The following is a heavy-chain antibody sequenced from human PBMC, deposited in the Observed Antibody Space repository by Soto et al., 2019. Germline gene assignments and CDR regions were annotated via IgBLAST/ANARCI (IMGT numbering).Heavy chain of an antibody. Sequence: SVKVSCKASGGSFSSLVISWLRQAPGQGPEWMGGINPMLGVANFAQKFQDRVTITADESTTTAYMELSSLRSEDTAVYYCATGPAQFDPWGQGTLVTVSS. CDR2: INPMLGVA. V-gene: IGHV1-69*10. D-gene: IGHD2-2*01. CDR1: GGSFSSLV. J-gene: IGHJ5*02. CDR3: ATGPAQFDP.